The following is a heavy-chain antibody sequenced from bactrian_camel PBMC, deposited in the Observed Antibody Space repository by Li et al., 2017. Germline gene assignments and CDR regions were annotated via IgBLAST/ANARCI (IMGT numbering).Heavy chain of an antibody. CDR2: VRKDGTP. V-gene: IGHV3S55*01. D-gene: IGHD6*01. Sequence: HVQLVESGGGSVQAGGSLLLSCTFYGDIYGSYLMVWYRQANGKEEKLVSVRKDGTPVYEDTVKGRFTLSHDRSKNTMYLQMDNLKTEDTGVYYCAALNSTYGGRFGWCKDFRARGPRSPSP. J-gene: IGHJ4*01. CDR1: GDIYGSYL.